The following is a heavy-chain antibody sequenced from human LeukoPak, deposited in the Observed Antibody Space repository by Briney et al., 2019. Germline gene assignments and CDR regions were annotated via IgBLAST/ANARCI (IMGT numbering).Heavy chain of an antibody. CDR1: GFIFRNYA. Sequence: GGSLRLSCVASGFIFRNYAMSWVRQAPGKGLEWVSAITGSGDTTYYADSVKGRFTISRDNSKNTLYVEMNTLRAEDTAVYYCAKWGDYDILTGYYDPDFWGQGTLVTVSS. D-gene: IGHD3-9*01. CDR3: AKWGDYDILTGYYDPDF. V-gene: IGHV3-23*01. CDR2: ITGSGDTT. J-gene: IGHJ4*02.